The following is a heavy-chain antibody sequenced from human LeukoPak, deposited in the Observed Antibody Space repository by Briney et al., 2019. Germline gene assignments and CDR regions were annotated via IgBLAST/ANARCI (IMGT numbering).Heavy chain of an antibody. J-gene: IGHJ3*02. CDR3: AKDRMYYYDSGGYPDAFDI. CDR1: GYTFTGYY. CDR2: INPNRGGT. D-gene: IGHD3-22*01. Sequence: ASVKVSCKASGYTFTGYYMHWVRQAPGQGPEWMGRINPNRGGTNYAQKFQGRVTMTRDTSINTAYMELSGLRSDDTAVYYCAKDRMYYYDSGGYPDAFDIWVQGTLVIVSS. V-gene: IGHV1-2*06.